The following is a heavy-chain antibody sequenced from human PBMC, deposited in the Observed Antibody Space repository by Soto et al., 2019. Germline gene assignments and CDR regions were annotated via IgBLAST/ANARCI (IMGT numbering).Heavy chain of an antibody. CDR2: ISWNSGSI. V-gene: IGHV3-9*01. Sequence: GGSLRLSCAASGFTFDDYAMHWVRQAPGKGLEWVSGISWNSGSIGYADSVKGRFTISRDNAKNSLYLQMNSLRAEDTALYYCAKDGGCDYWDYFDYWGQGTLVTVSS. D-gene: IGHD5-12*01. CDR1: GFTFDDYA. J-gene: IGHJ4*02. CDR3: AKDGGCDYWDYFDY.